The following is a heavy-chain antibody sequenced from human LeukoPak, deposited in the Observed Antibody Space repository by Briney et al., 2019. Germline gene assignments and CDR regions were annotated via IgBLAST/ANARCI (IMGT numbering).Heavy chain of an antibody. CDR3: ARQARPYYDFWSGQPFDY. CDR1: GASISSSSYY. V-gene: IGHV4-39*01. CDR2: IYYSGST. J-gene: IGHJ4*02. Sequence: SETLSLTCTVSGASISSSSYYWGWIRQPPGKGLERIGSIYYSGSTYYNPSLKSRVTISVDTSKNQFSLKLSSVTAADTAVYYYARQARPYYDFWSGQPFDYWGQGTLVTVSS. D-gene: IGHD3-3*01.